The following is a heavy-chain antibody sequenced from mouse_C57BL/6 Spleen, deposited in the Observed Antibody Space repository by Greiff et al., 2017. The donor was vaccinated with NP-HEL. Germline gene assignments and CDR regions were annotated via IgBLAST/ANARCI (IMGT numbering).Heavy chain of an antibody. V-gene: IGHV1-64*01. CDR2: IHPNSGST. CDR3: AREKYYSNYVDFDY. Sequence: QVQLQQPGAELIKPGASVKLSCKASGYTFTSYWMHWVKQRPGQGLEWIGMIHPNSGSTNYNEKFKSKATLTVDKSSSTAYMQLSSLTSEDSAVYYCAREKYYSNYVDFDYWGQGTTLTVSS. J-gene: IGHJ2*01. CDR1: GYTFTSYW. D-gene: IGHD2-5*01.